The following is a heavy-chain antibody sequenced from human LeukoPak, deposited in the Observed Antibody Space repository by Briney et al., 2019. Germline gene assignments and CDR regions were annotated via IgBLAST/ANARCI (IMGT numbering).Heavy chain of an antibody. CDR3: TTDPPFHHSHNGY. Sequence: GGSLRLSCAANGFIFSDAWMNWVRQTSGKGLEWVGRIKKKADGGRVDYAAPVKGRVTISRDDSKNTLYLQMNSLKTEDTAVYYCTTDPPFHHSHNGYWGQGTLVTVSS. CDR1: GFIFSDAW. J-gene: IGHJ4*02. D-gene: IGHD3-22*01. CDR2: IKKKADGGRV. V-gene: IGHV3-15*07.